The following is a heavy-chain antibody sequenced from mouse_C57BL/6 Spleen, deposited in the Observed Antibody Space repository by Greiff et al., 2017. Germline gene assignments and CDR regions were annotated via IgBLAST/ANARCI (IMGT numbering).Heavy chain of an antibody. J-gene: IGHJ3*01. CDR3: ARGIRCCSFAY. CDR1: GYTFTSYW. V-gene: IGHV1-52*01. Sequence: QVQLQQPGAELVRPGSSVKLSCKASGYTFTSYWMHWVKQRPIQGLEWIGKIDPSDSDTHYNQKFKGKATLTVDKSSSTAYMQLSSLTSEDSAVYYCARGIRCCSFAYWGQGTLVTVSA. D-gene: IGHD3-3*01. CDR2: IDPSDSDT.